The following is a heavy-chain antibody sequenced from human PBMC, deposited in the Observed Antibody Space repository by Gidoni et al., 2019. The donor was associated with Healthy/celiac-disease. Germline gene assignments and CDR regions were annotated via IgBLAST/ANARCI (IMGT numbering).Heavy chain of an antibody. D-gene: IGHD5-18*01. CDR3: AKDFGGYSYGNFDY. Sequence: EVQLLEAGGGLGQPGGSLRIPGEACGVTFSSDAMGWVRQAPGKGLGWVSAISVSGGSTYYADSVKGRFTISRDNSKNTLYLQMNCLRAEDTAVYYCAKDFGGYSYGNFDYWGQGTLVTVSS. CDR1: GVTFSSDA. V-gene: IGHV3-23*01. J-gene: IGHJ4*02. CDR2: ISVSGGST.